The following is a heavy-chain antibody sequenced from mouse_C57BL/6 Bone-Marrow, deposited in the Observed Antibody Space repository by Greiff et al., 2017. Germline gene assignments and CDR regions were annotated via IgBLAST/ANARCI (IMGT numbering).Heavy chain of an antibody. D-gene: IGHD4-1*01. CDR1: GFNIKDDY. CDR3: TTNWDRYFDY. CDR2: IDPENGDT. V-gene: IGHV14-4*01. Sequence: VQLKQSGAELVRPGASVKLSCTASGFNIKDDYMHWVKQRPEQGLEWIGWIDPENGDTDYASKFQGKATITADPSSNTAYLQLSSLTSEYTAVYYCTTNWDRYFDYWGQGTTLTVSS. J-gene: IGHJ2*01.